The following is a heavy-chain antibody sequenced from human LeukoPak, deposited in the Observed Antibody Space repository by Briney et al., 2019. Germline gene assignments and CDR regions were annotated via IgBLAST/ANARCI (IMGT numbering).Heavy chain of an antibody. CDR3: ARGGGHWGEGYFDY. J-gene: IGHJ4*02. CDR1: GFTFSDYY. D-gene: IGHD3-16*01. V-gene: IGHV3-11*01. Sequence: PGGSLRLSCAASGFTFSDYYMSWIRQVPGKGLEWVSYITSSGDTIYYADSVKGRFTISRDIPENSVYLQMNRLRAEDTAVYYCARGGGHWGEGYFDYWGQGTLVTVSS. CDR2: ITSSGDTI.